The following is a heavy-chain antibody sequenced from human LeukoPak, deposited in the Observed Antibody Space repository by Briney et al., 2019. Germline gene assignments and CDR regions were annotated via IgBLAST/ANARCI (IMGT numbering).Heavy chain of an antibody. V-gene: IGHV1-2*02. CDR1: GYTFTGYY. CDR3: ARVVGYNWNDVAFDI. Sequence: GASVKVSCKASGYTFTGYYMHWVRQAPGQGLEWMGWINPNSGGTNYAQKFQGRVTMTRDTSISTAYMELSRLRSDDTAVYYCARVVGYNWNDVAFDIWGQGTMVTVSS. D-gene: IGHD1-20*01. J-gene: IGHJ3*02. CDR2: INPNSGGT.